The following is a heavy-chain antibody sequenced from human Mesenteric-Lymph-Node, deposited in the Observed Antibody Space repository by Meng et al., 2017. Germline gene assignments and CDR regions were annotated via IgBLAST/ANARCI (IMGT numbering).Heavy chain of an antibody. V-gene: IGHV3-33*01. CDR3: ARSLYNSVNCADP. CDR2: IWYDGSSK. Sequence: QVQLVGSGGGVVQPGRSLRLSCAASGFTFSYYGMHWVRQSPGKGLEWVAGIWYDGSSKYYADSVKGRFTISRDNSKNTLYLQMNSLRAEDTAVYYCARSLYNSVNCADPWGQGTLVTVSS. CDR1: GFTFSYYG. J-gene: IGHJ5*02. D-gene: IGHD6-19*01.